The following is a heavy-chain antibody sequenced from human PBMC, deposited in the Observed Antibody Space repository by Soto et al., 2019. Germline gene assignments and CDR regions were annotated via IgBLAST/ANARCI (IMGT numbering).Heavy chain of an antibody. Sequence: GGSLRLSCAASGFTFSSYSMNWVRQAPGKGLEWVSYISSSSGTIYYADSVKGRFIISRDNAKNSLYLQMNSLRAEDTAVYYCAKYYDILSGDTYYMDVWGKGTTVTVSS. CDR2: ISSSSGTI. V-gene: IGHV3-48*01. CDR3: AKYYDILSGDTYYMDV. D-gene: IGHD3-9*01. J-gene: IGHJ6*03. CDR1: GFTFSSYS.